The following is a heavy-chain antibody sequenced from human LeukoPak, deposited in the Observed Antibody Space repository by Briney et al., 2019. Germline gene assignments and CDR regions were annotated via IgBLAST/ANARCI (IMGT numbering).Heavy chain of an antibody. CDR2: ISASNGNT. J-gene: IGHJ3*02. Sequence: ASVKVSCKASAYSFPNFGISWVRQAPGQGLEWMGWISASNGNTNYAQKLQGRVTMTTDTSTSTADMELRSLRSDDTAVYYCARVDTVNAFDIWGQGTMVTVSS. CDR3: ARVDTVNAFDI. CDR1: AYSFPNFG. D-gene: IGHD4-17*01. V-gene: IGHV1-18*01.